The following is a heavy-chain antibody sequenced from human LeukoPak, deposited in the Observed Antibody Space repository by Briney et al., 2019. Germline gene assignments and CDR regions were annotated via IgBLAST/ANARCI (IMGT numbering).Heavy chain of an antibody. V-gene: IGHV3-23*01. D-gene: IGHD4-11*01. J-gene: IGHJ4*02. Sequence: PGGSLRLSCAASGFTFNNYAVSWVRQAPGKGLEWVATFNGDGTTTFYADSVKGRFTISRETSKNTLYLQMNSLRVEDTGVYYCAKSYSATSSVSDYWGQGTLVTVSS. CDR1: GFTFNNYA. CDR2: FNGDGTTT. CDR3: AKSYSATSSVSDY.